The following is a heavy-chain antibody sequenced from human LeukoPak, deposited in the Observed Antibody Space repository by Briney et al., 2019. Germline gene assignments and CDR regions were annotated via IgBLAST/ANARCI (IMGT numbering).Heavy chain of an antibody. CDR2: INPSGGST. V-gene: IGHV1-46*01. J-gene: IGHJ4*02. Sequence: GASVKVSCKASGYTFTSYYMHWVRQAPGQGLEWMGIINPSGGSTSYAQKFQGRVTMTRDTSISTAYMELSRLRSDDTAVYYCARSQRYYYGSGSYTDFDYWGQGTLVTVSS. D-gene: IGHD3-10*01. CDR3: ARSQRYYYGSGSYTDFDY. CDR1: GYTFTSYY.